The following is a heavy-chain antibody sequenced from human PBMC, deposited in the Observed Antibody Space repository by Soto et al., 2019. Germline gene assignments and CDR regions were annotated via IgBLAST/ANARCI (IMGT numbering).Heavy chain of an antibody. CDR3: AKGGTFGVVGSFDY. V-gene: IGHV3-23*01. CDR2: IRGSGGST. Sequence: EVQLLESGGGLVQPGGSLRLSCAASGFTFSSYAMSWVRQAPGKGLEWVSAIRGSGGSTYYADSVKGRFTISRDNSKNALYLQMNSLRAEDTAVYYCAKGGTFGVVGSFDYWGQGTLVTVSS. CDR1: GFTFSSYA. J-gene: IGHJ4*02. D-gene: IGHD3-3*02.